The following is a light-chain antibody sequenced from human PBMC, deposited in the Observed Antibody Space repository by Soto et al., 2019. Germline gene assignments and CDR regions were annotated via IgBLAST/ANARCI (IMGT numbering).Light chain of an antibody. CDR1: SSDVGRFNY. CDR2: DVT. Sequence: QSVLTQPASVSGSPGQSITISCTGTSSDVGRFNYVSWYQQHPGNPPKLIIFDVTRRPSGVSNRFSGSKSGNAASLTISGLPAEDEANYYCSSFVGTSILVVFGGGTKVTVL. J-gene: IGLJ2*01. CDR3: SSFVGTSILVV. V-gene: IGLV2-14*01.